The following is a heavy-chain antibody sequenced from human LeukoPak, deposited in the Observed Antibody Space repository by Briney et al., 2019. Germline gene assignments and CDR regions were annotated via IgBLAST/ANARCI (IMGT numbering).Heavy chain of an antibody. J-gene: IGHJ4*02. CDR3: TTELRPHYYDSSGYIFDY. CDR2: IKSKTDGGTT. Sequence: GGSLRLSCAASGFTFSNAWMSWVRQAPGKGLEWVGRIKSKTDGGTTDYAAPVKGRFTISRDDSKNTLYLQMNSLKTEDTAVYYCTTELRPHYYDSSGYIFDYWGQGTLVTVSS. V-gene: IGHV3-15*01. CDR1: GFTFSNAW. D-gene: IGHD3-22*01.